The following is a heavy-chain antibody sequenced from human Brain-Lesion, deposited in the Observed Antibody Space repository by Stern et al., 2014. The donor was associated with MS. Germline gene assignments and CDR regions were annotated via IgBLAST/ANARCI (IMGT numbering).Heavy chain of an antibody. J-gene: IGHJ5*02. CDR2: IYYSGNT. V-gene: IGHV4-31*03. CDR3: ARRATYNEWKQIWGGWFDP. D-gene: IGHD5-18*01. CDR1: GDSISGGGYY. Sequence: VQLVESGPGLVKPSQTLSLTCTVSGDSISGGGYYWSWIRQHPGKGLEGIGHIYYSGNTYYNPSLKSRVTMSVDPSNNQFSLRLRSVTAADTAVYYCARRATYNEWKQIWGGWFDPWGQGTLVTVSS.